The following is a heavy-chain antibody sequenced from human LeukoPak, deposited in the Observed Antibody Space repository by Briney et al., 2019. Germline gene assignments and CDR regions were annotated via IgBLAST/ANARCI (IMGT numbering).Heavy chain of an antibody. Sequence: SETLSLTCTVSGGSISSYYWSWIRQPAGKGLEWIGRIYTSGSTNYNPSLKSRVTMSVDTSKNQFSLKLSSVTAADTAVYYCARVCYDFWSGYYRGNWFDPCGQGTLVTVSS. J-gene: IGHJ5*02. CDR2: IYTSGST. CDR3: ARVCYDFWSGYYRGNWFDP. CDR1: GGSISSYY. D-gene: IGHD3-3*01. V-gene: IGHV4-4*07.